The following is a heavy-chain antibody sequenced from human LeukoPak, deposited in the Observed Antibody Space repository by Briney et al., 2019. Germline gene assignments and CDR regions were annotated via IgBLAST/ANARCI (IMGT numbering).Heavy chain of an antibody. D-gene: IGHD5-18*01. CDR1: GFTFGSHA. J-gene: IGHJ4*02. Sequence: PGGSLRLSCEASGFTFGSHAMYWVRQAPGKGLEWVVGIFGSGGSPHYADPVKGRFTISRDNSRNTVYLQINSLRAEHTAVYYCGKTTVGYSSGQKPAWPVDYWGQGTLVTVSS. CDR2: IFGSGGSP. CDR3: GKTTVGYSSGQKPAWPVDY. V-gene: IGHV3-23*01.